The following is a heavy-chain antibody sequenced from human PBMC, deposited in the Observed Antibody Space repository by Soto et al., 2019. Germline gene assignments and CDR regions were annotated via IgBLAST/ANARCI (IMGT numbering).Heavy chain of an antibody. CDR2: ISGSGGST. CDR3: AKGLVGYCSGGSCHYYFDY. V-gene: IGHV3-23*01. CDR1: GFTFSSYS. Sequence: PGGSLRLSCAASGFTFSSYSMSWVRQAPGKGLEWVSAISGSGGSTYYADSVKGRFTISRDNSKNTLYLQMNSLRAEDTAVYYCAKGLVGYCSGGSCHYYFDYWGQGTLVTVSS. D-gene: IGHD2-15*01. J-gene: IGHJ4*02.